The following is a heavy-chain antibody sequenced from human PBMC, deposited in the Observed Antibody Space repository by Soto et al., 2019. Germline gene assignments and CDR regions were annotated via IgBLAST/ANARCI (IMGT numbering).Heavy chain of an antibody. J-gene: IGHJ6*02. V-gene: IGHV4-31*03. CDR3: ARAERRASYYYYYGMDY. CDR1: GGSISSGGYY. Sequence: QVQLQESGPGLVKPSQTLSLTCTVSGGSISSGGYYWSWIRQHPGKGLEWIGYIYYSGSTYYNPSLKSRVTISVDTSKNQFSLKLSSVTAADTAVYYCARAERRASYYYYYGMDYWGQGTTVTVSS. CDR2: IYYSGST.